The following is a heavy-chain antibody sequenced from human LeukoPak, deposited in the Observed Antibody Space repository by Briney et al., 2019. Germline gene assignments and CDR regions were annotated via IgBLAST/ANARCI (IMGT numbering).Heavy chain of an antibody. J-gene: IGHJ4*02. CDR2: IRYDGSNK. V-gene: IGHV3-30*02. D-gene: IGHD6-19*01. Sequence: GGSLRLSCAASGFTFSSYGMHWVRQAPGKGLEWVAFIRYDGSNKYYADSVKGRFTISRDNSKNTLYLQMNSLRAEDTAVYYCAKGPQWLLYFDYWGQGTLVTVSS. CDR1: GFTFSSYG. CDR3: AKGPQWLLYFDY.